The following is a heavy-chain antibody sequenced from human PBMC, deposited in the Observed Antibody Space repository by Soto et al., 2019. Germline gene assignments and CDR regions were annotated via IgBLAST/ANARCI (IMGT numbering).Heavy chain of an antibody. V-gene: IGHV4-34*01. D-gene: IGHD6-13*01. CDR1: GGSFSGYY. Sequence: PSETLSLTCAVYGGSFSGYYWSWIRQPPGKGLEWIGEINHSGSTNYSPSLKSRVTISVDTSKNQFSLKLSSVTAADTAVYYCARGQAAAVKRWWFDPWGQGTLVTVSS. CDR3: ARGQAAAVKRWWFDP. CDR2: INHSGST. J-gene: IGHJ5*02.